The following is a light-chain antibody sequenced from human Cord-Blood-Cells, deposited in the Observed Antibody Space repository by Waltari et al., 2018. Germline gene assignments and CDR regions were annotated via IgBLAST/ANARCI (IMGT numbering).Light chain of an antibody. CDR1: SSNIGSNT. CDR3: AAWDDSLNGLV. V-gene: IGLV1-44*01. CDR2: SNN. J-gene: IGLJ2*01. Sequence: QSVLTQPPSASGTPGQRVTISCSGSSSNIGSNTVNWYQQLPGTAPKLLTYSNNQRPSGVPDRCSGSKSGTSASLAISGLQSEDEADYYCAAWDDSLNGLVFGGGTKLTVL.